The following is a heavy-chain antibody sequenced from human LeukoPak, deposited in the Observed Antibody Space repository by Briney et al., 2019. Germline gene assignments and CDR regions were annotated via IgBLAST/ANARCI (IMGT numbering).Heavy chain of an antibody. CDR1: GFTFSSYW. D-gene: IGHD3-3*02. CDR3: ARQGAVGSSFDNFGMDV. J-gene: IGHJ6*02. V-gene: IGHV3-7*03. Sequence: GGSLRLSCAASGFTFSSYWMNWARQAPGKGLEWVASINHNGNVNYYVDSVKGRFTISRDNAKNSLYLQMSNLRAEDTAVYYCARQGAVGSSFDNFGMDVWGQGTTVTVSS. CDR2: INHNGNVN.